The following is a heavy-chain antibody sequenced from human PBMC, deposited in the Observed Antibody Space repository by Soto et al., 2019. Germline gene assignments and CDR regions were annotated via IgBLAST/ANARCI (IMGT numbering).Heavy chain of an antibody. V-gene: IGHV3-23*01. D-gene: IGHD2-15*01. CDR2: ISGSGVST. Sequence: EVQLWESGGGLVQPGGSLRLSCAASGSTFSSYAMRWVRQAPGKGLEWVSVISGSGVSTYYADSVKGWFTISRDNSKNTLYVQMNSLRAEDTAVYYCARELGYCSGGSCYMDGAFDFWGQGTMVTVSS. CDR3: ARELGYCSGGSCYMDGAFDF. CDR1: GSTFSSYA. J-gene: IGHJ3*01.